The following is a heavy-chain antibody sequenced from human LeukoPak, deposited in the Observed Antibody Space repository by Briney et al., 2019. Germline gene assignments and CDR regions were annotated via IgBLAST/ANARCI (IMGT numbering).Heavy chain of an antibody. CDR2: ISYDGSNK. CDR1: GFTFSSYA. J-gene: IGHJ4*02. Sequence: GGSLRLSCAASGFTFSSYAMHWVRQAPGKGLEWVAVISYDGSNKYYADSVKGRFTISRDNSKNTLYLQMNSLRAEDTAVYYCAKESSLEGVRYWGQGTLVTVSS. V-gene: IGHV3-30-3*01. D-gene: IGHD1-1*01. CDR3: AKESSLEGVRY.